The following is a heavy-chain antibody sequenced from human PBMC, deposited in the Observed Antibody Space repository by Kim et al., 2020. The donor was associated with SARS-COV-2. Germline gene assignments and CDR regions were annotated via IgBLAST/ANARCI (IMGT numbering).Heavy chain of an antibody. D-gene: IGHD2-2*01. J-gene: IGHJ4*02. Sequence: SETLSLTCAVSGGSISSSNWWSWVRQPPGKGLGWIGEIYHSGSTNYNPSLKSRVTISVDKSKNQFSLKLSSVTAADTAVYYCARGAYPYPKDIVVVTAALSVDYWGQGTLVTVSS. CDR3: ARGAYPYPKDIVVVTAALSVDY. V-gene: IGHV4-4*02. CDR2: IYHSGST. CDR1: GGSISSSNW.